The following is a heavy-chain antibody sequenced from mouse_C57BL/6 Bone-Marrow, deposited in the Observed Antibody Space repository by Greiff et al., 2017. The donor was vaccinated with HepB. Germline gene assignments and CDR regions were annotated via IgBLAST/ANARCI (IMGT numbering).Heavy chain of an antibody. CDR3: ARAGTWYFDY. CDR2: ISGGGGNT. Sequence: EVKLMESGGGLVKPGGSLKLSCAASGFTFSSYTMSWVRQTPEERLEWVATISGGGGNTYYPDSVKGRFTISRDNAKNTLYLQMSSLRSEDTALYYCARAGTWYFDYWGQGTTLTVSS. J-gene: IGHJ2*01. CDR1: GFTFSSYT. V-gene: IGHV5-9*01. D-gene: IGHD2-14*01.